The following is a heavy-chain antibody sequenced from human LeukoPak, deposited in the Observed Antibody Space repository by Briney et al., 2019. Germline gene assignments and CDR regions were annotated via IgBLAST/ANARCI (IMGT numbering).Heavy chain of an antibody. V-gene: IGHV3-9*01. CDR1: GFTVSSDY. CDR2: ISWNSGSI. D-gene: IGHD2-8*02. J-gene: IGHJ4*02. Sequence: GGSLRLSCAASGFTVSSDYMSWVRQAPGKGLEWVSGISWNSGSIGYADSVKGRFTISRDSAKNSLYLQMNSLRAEDTALYYCAKADGPFDTGNSDYWGQGTLVTVSS. CDR3: AKADGPFDTGNSDY.